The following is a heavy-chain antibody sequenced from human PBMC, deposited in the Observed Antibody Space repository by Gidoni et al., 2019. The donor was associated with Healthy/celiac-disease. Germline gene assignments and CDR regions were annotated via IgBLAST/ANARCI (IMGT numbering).Heavy chain of an antibody. V-gene: IGHV4-39*01. CDR2: IYYSVST. CDR3: ARHEWTIFGPSLFDY. J-gene: IGHJ4*02. Sequence: QLQLQESGPGLAKPSETLSLTSTVPGGSISSSSYYWGWIRQPPGKGLEWIGDIYYSVSTYYNPSLKSRVTISVDTSKNQFSLKLSSVTAADTAVYYCARHEWTIFGPSLFDYWGQGTLVTVSS. D-gene: IGHD3-3*01. CDR1: GGSISSSSYY.